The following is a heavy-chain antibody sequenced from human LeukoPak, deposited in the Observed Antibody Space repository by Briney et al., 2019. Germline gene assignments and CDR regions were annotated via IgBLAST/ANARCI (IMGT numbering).Heavy chain of an antibody. CDR1: GYTFTSYG. CDR2: ISAYNGNT. Sequence: ASVKVSCKASGYTFTSYGISWVRQAPGQGLEWMGWISAYNGNTNFAQKLRGRVTMTTDTSTSTAYMDLRSLRSDDTAVYYCARDQAATNTQVRFCLDWGQGTLVTVSS. J-gene: IGHJ4*02. V-gene: IGHV1-18*01. CDR3: ARDQAATNTQVRFCLD. D-gene: IGHD3-9*01.